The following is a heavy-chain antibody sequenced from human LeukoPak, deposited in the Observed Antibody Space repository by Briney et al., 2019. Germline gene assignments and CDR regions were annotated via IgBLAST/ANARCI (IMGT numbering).Heavy chain of an antibody. CDR2: IIPMFGTT. CDR3: STVGSSASDPYDY. J-gene: IGHJ4*02. D-gene: IGHD2-2*01. V-gene: IGHV1-69*13. CDR1: GGTFTSYG. Sequence: ASVKVSCKASGGTFTSYGISWVRQAPGQGLEWMGGIIPMFGTTKYAQRFQGRVTITADQSTRTAYMEMSSLRSEDTALYYCSTVGSSASDPYDYWGQGTLVTVSS.